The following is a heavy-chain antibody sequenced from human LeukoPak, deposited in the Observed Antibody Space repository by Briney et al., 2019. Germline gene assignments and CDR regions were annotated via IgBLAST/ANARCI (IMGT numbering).Heavy chain of an antibody. CDR2: IYYSGST. Sequence: SETLSLTCAVYGGSFSGYYWSWIRQPPGKGLEWIGYIYYSGSTYYNPSLKSRVTISVDTSKNQFSLKLSSVTAADTAVYYCARGTTVTAEGAFDIWGQGTMVTVSS. J-gene: IGHJ3*02. CDR1: GGSFSGYY. V-gene: IGHV4-30-4*08. D-gene: IGHD4-17*01. CDR3: ARGTTVTAEGAFDI.